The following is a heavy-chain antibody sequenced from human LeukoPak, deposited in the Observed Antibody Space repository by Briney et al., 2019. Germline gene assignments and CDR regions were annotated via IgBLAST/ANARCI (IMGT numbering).Heavy chain of an antibody. CDR3: ARAGGYCGRISCPYYFDY. CDR2: ISANNGNT. D-gene: IGHD2-15*01. Sequence: ASVKVSCKASGYTFTNYGISWVRQAPGQGLEWMGWISANNGNTNYVQKLQGRVTMTRNTSISTAYMELSSLRSEDTAVYYCARAGGYCGRISCPYYFDYWGQGSLVAVSS. CDR1: GYTFTNYG. J-gene: IGHJ4*02. V-gene: IGHV1-18*01.